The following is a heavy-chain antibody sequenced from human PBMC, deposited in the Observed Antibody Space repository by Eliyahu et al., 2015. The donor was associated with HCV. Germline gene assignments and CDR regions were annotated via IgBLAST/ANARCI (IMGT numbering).Heavy chain of an antibody. CDR1: DASXSSNRYY. J-gene: IGHJ6*02. V-gene: IGHV4-39*01. Sequence: QLQLQERGPGLVKPSETLSLTCLVSDASXSSNRYYWGWIRQSPEKGLEWIGSIYYTGNTHYNPSLKSRVTLSIDTSKNQFSLDLKSVAATDTAVYYCVTSTTVFGTKFDHGMDVWGHGTTVTVSS. D-gene: IGHD1-1*01. CDR3: VTSTTVFGTKFDHGMDV. CDR2: IYYTGNT.